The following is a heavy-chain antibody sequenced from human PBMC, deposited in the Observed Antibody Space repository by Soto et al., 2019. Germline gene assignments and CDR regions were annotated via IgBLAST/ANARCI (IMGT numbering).Heavy chain of an antibody. V-gene: IGHV1-69*06. CDR1: GGTFSSYA. J-gene: IGHJ6*02. Sequence: GASVKVSCKASGGTFSSYAISWVRQAPGQGLEWMGGIIPIFGTANYAQKFQGRVTITADKSTSTAYMELSSLRSEDTAVYYCARGRSKRDYYDFWSGYGYGMDVWGQGTTVTVSS. CDR2: IIPIFGTA. CDR3: ARGRSKRDYYDFWSGYGYGMDV. D-gene: IGHD3-3*01.